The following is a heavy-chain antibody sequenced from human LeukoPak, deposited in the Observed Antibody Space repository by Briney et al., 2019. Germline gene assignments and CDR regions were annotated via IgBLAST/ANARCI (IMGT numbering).Heavy chain of an antibody. CDR1: GFTFSSYF. V-gene: IGHV3-23*01. Sequence: GGSLRLSCAASGFTFSSYFLNWVRQAPGRGLEWVSAISPKDDSTYYADSVKGRFTISRDNSKNTLYLQMNSLRAEDTAVYYCAKSHHVTAIDYWGQGTLVTVSS. CDR3: AKSHHVTAIDY. CDR2: ISPKDDST. D-gene: IGHD2-21*02. J-gene: IGHJ4*02.